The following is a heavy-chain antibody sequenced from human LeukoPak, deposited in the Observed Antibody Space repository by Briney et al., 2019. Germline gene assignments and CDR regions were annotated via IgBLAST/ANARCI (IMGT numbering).Heavy chain of an antibody. Sequence: TSETLSLTCTVSGGSISSSSYYWGWIRQPPGKGLEWIGSIYYSGSTYYNPSLKSRVTISVDTSKNQFSLKLSSVTAADTAVYYCARAHYYDSSGYYSYWGQGTLVTVSS. D-gene: IGHD3-22*01. CDR2: IYYSGST. CDR1: GGSISSSSYY. J-gene: IGHJ4*02. V-gene: IGHV4-39*07. CDR3: ARAHYYDSSGYYSY.